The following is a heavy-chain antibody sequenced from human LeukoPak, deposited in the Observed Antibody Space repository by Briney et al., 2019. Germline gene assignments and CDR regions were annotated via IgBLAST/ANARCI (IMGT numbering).Heavy chain of an antibody. CDR2: FYSGGKT. CDR3: AKSGYGSGSSFDY. Sequence: PGGSLRLSCAASGFTVSSSYMSWVRQAPGKGLEWVSVFYSGGKTYYTDSVKGRFTISRDNSKNTLYLQMNSLRAEDTAVYYCAKSGYGSGSSFDYWGQGTLVTVSS. D-gene: IGHD3-10*01. V-gene: IGHV3-53*01. J-gene: IGHJ4*02. CDR1: GFTVSSSY.